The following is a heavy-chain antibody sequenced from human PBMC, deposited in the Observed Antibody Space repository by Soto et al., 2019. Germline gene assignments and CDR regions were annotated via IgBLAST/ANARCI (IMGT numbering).Heavy chain of an antibody. CDR2: IIPILGIA. D-gene: IGHD3-16*01. CDR3: ARDPPGGIHFDS. J-gene: IGHJ4*02. CDR1: GGTFSSYT. V-gene: IGHV1-69*04. Sequence: ASVKVSCKASGGTFSSYTISWVRQAPGQGLEWMGRIIPILGIANYAQKFQGRVTITADKSTSTAYMELSSLRSEDTAVYYRARDPPGGIHFDSWGQGTLVTVSS.